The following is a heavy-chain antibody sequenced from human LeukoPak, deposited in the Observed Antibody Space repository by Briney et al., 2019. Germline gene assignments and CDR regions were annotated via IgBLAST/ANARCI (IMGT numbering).Heavy chain of an antibody. V-gene: IGHV3-7*01. CDR1: GFTFSTYW. J-gene: IGHJ4*02. CDR2: IKQDGSEK. Sequence: GGSLRLSCAASGFTFSTYWMSWVRQAPGKGLEWVANIKQDGSEKYYVDSVKGLFTISRDNAKNSLYLRMNSLRAEDTAMYYCARDSGGNEFWGQGTLVT. CDR3: ARDSGGNEF. D-gene: IGHD4-23*01.